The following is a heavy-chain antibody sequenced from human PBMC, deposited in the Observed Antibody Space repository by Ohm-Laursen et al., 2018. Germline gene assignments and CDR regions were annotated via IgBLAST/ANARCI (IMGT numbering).Heavy chain of an antibody. D-gene: IGHD3-22*01. Sequence: GSLRLSCAASGFTFSSYAMSWVRQAPGKGLEWVSAISGSGGSTYYADSVKGRFTISRDNSKNTLYLQMNSLRAEDTAVYYCAKPVGLSGYSRHDFDYWGQGTLVTVSS. CDR2: ISGSGGST. CDR1: GFTFSSYA. CDR3: AKPVGLSGYSRHDFDY. J-gene: IGHJ4*02. V-gene: IGHV3-23*01.